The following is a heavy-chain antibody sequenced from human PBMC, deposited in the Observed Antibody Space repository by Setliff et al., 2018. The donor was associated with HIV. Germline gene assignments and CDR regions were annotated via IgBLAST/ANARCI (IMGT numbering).Heavy chain of an antibody. CDR3: ARIVSYDSSLDH. CDR1: GFTFDDYG. Sequence: GGSLRLSCAASGFTFDDYGMSWVRQAPGKGLEWVSGIGWNGDTTGYADSVKGRFTISRDNAKNSLYLQMNSLRAEDTALYYCARIVSYDSSLDHWGQGTLVTVSS. CDR2: IGWNGDTT. V-gene: IGHV3-20*04. D-gene: IGHD3-22*01. J-gene: IGHJ4*02.